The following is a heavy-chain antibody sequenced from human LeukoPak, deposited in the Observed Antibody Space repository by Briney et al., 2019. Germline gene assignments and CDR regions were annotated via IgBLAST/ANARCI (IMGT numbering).Heavy chain of an antibody. CDR1: GFTFSSYA. J-gene: IGHJ4*02. Sequence: PGGSLRPSCAASGFTFSSYAMSWVRQAPGKGLEWVSAISGSGGSTYYADSVKGRFTISRDNSKNTLYLQMNSLRAEDTAVYYCANLVRLYNYFDYWGQGTLVTVSS. V-gene: IGHV3-23*01. D-gene: IGHD4-23*01. CDR2: ISGSGGST. CDR3: ANLVRLYNYFDY.